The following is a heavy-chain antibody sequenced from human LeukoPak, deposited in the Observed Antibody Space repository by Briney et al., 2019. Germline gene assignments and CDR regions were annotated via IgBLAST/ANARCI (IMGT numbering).Heavy chain of an antibody. CDR2: IGSSSSTI. V-gene: IGHV3-48*02. J-gene: IGHJ5*02. CDR1: GFTFNTYA. D-gene: IGHD6-19*01. CDR3: ARARPVADVNWFDP. Sequence: GGSLRLSCAASGFTFNTYAMNWVRQAPGKGLEWVSYIGSSSSTIYYADSVKGRFTISRDNAKNSLYLQMNSMTDEDTTLYYCARARPVADVNWFDPWGQGTLVTVSS.